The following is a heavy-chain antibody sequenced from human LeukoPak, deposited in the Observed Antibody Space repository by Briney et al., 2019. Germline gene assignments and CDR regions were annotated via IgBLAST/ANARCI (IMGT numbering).Heavy chain of an antibody. Sequence: ASVKVSCKTSGYTFTSYGINWVRQATGQGLEWMGWMNPNSGNTGYAQKFQGRVTITRDTSITTAYMELSSLSSEDTAIYYCVRRNFGSPRWFDPWGQGTLVTVSS. J-gene: IGHJ5*02. V-gene: IGHV1-8*01. CDR1: GYTFTSYG. CDR3: VRRNFGSPRWFDP. D-gene: IGHD3-10*01. CDR2: MNPNSGNT.